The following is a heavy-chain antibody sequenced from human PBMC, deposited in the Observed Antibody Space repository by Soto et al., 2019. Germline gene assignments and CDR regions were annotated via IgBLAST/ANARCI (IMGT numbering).Heavy chain of an antibody. CDR3: AREPSYSSSSGDYYNHDMDV. CDR2: IIPIFGTA. V-gene: IGHV1-69*13. CDR1: GGTFSSYA. D-gene: IGHD6-6*01. Sequence: ASEKVSCKASGGTFSSYAISWVRQAPGQGLEWMGGIIPIFGTANYAQKFQGRVTITADESTSTAYMELSSLRSEDTAVYYCAREPSYSSSSGDYYNHDMDVWGQGTTVTVSS. J-gene: IGHJ6*02.